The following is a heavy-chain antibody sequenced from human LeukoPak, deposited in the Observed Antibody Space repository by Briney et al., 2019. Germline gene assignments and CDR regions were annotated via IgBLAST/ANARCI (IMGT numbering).Heavy chain of an antibody. CDR2: ISSSSSYI. CDR1: GFTFSSYS. CDR3: ARSVYGDDAFDI. D-gene: IGHD4-17*01. J-gene: IGHJ3*02. V-gene: IGHV3-21*01. Sequence: GGSLRLSCAASGFTFSSYSMNWVRQAPGKGLEWVSSISSSSSYIYYADSVKGRFTISRDNAKNSLYLQMNSLGAEDSAVYYCARSVYGDDAFDIWGQGTMVTVSS.